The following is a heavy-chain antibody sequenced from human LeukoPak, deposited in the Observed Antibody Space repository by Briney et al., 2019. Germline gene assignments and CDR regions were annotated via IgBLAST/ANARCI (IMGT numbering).Heavy chain of an antibody. J-gene: IGHJ4*02. D-gene: IGHD3-3*01. CDR1: GGSISSYY. CDR2: IYYSGST. V-gene: IGHV4-59*01. CDR3: ARATSYYDFWSGYSGCFDY. Sequence: SETLSLTCTVSGGSISSYYWSWIRQPPGKGLEWIGYIYYSGSTNYNPSLKSRVTISVDMSKNQFSLKLSSVTAADTAVYYCARATSYYDFWSGYSGCFDYWGQGTLVTVSS.